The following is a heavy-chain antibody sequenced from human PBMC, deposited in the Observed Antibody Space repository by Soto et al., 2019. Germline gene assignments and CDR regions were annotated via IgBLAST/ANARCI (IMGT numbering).Heavy chain of an antibody. CDR2: INTDGLS. CDR3: ARVPVAVAATEDYYGLDV. Sequence: SETLSLTCSVSGVSITSYYWSWIRQSAGGGLEWMGRINTDGLSTYSPSFKSRLTMSLDMSKNQVSLRLISVIAADTAVYFCARVPVAVAATEDYYGLDVWGQGTTVTVSS. D-gene: IGHD2-15*01. V-gene: IGHV4-4*07. J-gene: IGHJ6*02. CDR1: GVSITSYY.